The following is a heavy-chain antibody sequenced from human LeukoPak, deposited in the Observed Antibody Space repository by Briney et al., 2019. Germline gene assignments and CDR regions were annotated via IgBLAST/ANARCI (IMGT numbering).Heavy chain of an antibody. J-gene: IGHJ4*02. CDR2: INHSGST. Sequence: SETLSLTCAVYGGSFSGYYWSWIRQPPGKGLEWIGEINHSGSTNYNPSLKSRVTISVDTSKNQFSLKLSSVTAADTAVYYRAIGVPNPVGWGQGTLVTVSS. V-gene: IGHV4-34*01. D-gene: IGHD1-14*01. CDR3: AIGVPNPVG. CDR1: GGSFSGYY.